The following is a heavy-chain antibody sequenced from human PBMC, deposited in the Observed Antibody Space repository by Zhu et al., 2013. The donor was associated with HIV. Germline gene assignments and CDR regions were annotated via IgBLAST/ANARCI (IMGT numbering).Heavy chain of an antibody. V-gene: IGHV1-3*04. CDR3: ARERLGNLYHYFAMDV. CDR2: INTGNGET. CDR1: AYAFPNSA. J-gene: IGHJ6*02. D-gene: IGHD2-21*01. Sequence: QVHFAQSGAEVKKPGASVKVSCKAPAYAFPNSAFHWVRQAPGQRLEWMGWINTGNGETKYSQNFQDRVTITRDTSASTAYMELTSLRSEDTAVYYCARERLGNLYHYFAMDVWGQGTTVTVSS.